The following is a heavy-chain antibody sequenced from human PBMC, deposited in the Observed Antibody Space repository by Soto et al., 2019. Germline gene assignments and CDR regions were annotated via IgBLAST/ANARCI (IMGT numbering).Heavy chain of an antibody. V-gene: IGHV4-4*07. J-gene: IGHJ4*02. CDR1: GGSISSYY. D-gene: IGHD2-2*01. CDR2: IHSSGST. Sequence: SEILSLTCTVSGGSISSYYWTWIRQPAGKGLEWIGRIHSSGSTNYNPSLKSRVTMSVDTSKNQFSLKLSSVTAADTAVYYCARTIIPATGWYFDCWGQGTLVTVSS. CDR3: ARTIIPATGWYFDC.